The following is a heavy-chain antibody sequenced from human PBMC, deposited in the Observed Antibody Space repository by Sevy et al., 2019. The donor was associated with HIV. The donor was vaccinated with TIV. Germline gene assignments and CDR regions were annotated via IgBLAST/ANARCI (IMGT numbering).Heavy chain of an antibody. CDR1: GFSFSSFW. V-gene: IGHV3-7*01. D-gene: IGHD2-15*01. CDR3: AREGQWSHPGDY. CDR2: IKEDGSEK. Sequence: GGSLRLSCAASGFSFSSFWMSWVRQSPGKELEWVANIKEDGSEKYYVDSVKGRFTISRDNAKNSLYLQMNSLRAEDTAVYYCAREGQWSHPGDYWGQGTLVTVSS. J-gene: IGHJ4*02.